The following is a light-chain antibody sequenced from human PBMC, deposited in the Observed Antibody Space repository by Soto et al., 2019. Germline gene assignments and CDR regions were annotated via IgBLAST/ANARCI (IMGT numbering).Light chain of an antibody. CDR1: KNDIGVYDF. Sequence: QSALTQPPSASGSPGQSVTISCTRTKNDIGVYDFVSWYQHHPGKAPRLIIYEVVQRPSGVPERISGSKSGNTASLTVSGLQAADEADYFCKSYAGSNTYVFGSGTKLTVL. J-gene: IGLJ1*01. CDR2: EVV. CDR3: KSYAGSNTYV. V-gene: IGLV2-8*01.